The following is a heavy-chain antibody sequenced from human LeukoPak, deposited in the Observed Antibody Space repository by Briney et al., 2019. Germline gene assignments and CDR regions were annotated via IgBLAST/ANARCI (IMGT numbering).Heavy chain of an antibody. V-gene: IGHV4-59*01. Sequence: SETLSLTCTVSGGSISSYYWSWIRQPPGKGLEWIGYIYYSGSTNYNPSLKSRVTISVDTSKNQFSLKLSSVTAADTAVYYCAREVHSGGWYRGGYFDYWGQGTLVAVSS. J-gene: IGHJ4*02. CDR3: AREVHSGGWYRGGYFDY. CDR1: GGSISSYY. CDR2: IYYSGST. D-gene: IGHD6-19*01.